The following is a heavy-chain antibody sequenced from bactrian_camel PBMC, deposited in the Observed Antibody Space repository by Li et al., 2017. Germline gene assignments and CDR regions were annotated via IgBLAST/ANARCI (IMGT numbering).Heavy chain of an antibody. CDR3: AASYLDCGSTGDYPRNY. J-gene: IGHJ4*01. CDR1: GYTSSSNC. Sequence: HVQLVESGGGSVQTGQSLRLSCAVSGYTSSSNCMGWFRQAPGKEREGIASIGYFGQTRYAEFVQGRFTISSDHARYMWYLQMTSLSPEDTAMYYCAASYLDCGSTGDYPRNYWGQGTQVTVS. D-gene: IGHD1*01. V-gene: IGHV3S55*01. CDR2: IGYFGQT.